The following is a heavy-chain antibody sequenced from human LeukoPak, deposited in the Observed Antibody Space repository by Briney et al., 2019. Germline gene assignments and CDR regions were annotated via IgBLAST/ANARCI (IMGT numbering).Heavy chain of an antibody. CDR1: GFTFSSYA. D-gene: IGHD2-2*01. CDR3: ARDPRGYCSSTSCQMGWFDP. CDR2: ISYDGSNK. J-gene: IGHJ5*02. V-gene: IGHV3-30-3*01. Sequence: GGSLRLSCAASGFTFSSYAMHWVRQAPGKGLEWVAIISYDGSNKYYADSVKGRFSISRDNSKNSLYLQMNSLRAEDTAVYYCARDPRGYCSSTSCQMGWFDPWGQGTLVTVSS.